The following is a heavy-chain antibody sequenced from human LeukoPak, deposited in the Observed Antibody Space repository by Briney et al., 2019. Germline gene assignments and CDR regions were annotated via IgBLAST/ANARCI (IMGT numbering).Heavy chain of an antibody. CDR2: ISRSGSTI. Sequence: GGSLRLSCTASGFTFSSYEMNWVRQAPGKGLGWVSYISRSGSTIYYADSVKGRFTISRDNAKNSLYLQMNSLRAEDTAVYHCASGFGEGLDYWGQGTLVTVSS. CDR3: ASGFGEGLDY. J-gene: IGHJ4*02. V-gene: IGHV3-48*03. CDR1: GFTFSSYE. D-gene: IGHD3-10*01.